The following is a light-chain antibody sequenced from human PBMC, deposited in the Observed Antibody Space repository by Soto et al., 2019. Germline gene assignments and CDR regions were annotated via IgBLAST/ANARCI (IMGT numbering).Light chain of an antibody. Sequence: DIQMTQSPSSMSASVGDRVTITCRASQDIGSQLGWYQQKPGKAPKLLIHSASTLQRGVPFRFSGSGSGTGFPSPNSRLQSENFATYYCQKVKHFPPPFRQGTKGE. CDR3: QKVKHFPPP. V-gene: IGKV1-12*01. CDR2: SAS. CDR1: QDIGSQ. J-gene: IGKJ1*01.